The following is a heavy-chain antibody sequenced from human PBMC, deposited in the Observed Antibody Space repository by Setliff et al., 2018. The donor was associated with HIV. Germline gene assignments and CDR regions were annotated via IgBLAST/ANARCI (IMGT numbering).Heavy chain of an antibody. Sequence: GSLRLSCAASGFTFSSYAMSWVRQAPGKGLEWVSGITGSGDNTYYADNVEGRFIISRDNSKNTLFLQMNSLRPEDTAVYYCARDCRVGWVFTYGMDVWGQGTLVTVSS. CDR3: ARDCRVGWVFTYGMDV. CDR1: GFTFSSYA. V-gene: IGHV3-23*01. D-gene: IGHD6-13*01. J-gene: IGHJ6*02. CDR2: ITGSGDNT.